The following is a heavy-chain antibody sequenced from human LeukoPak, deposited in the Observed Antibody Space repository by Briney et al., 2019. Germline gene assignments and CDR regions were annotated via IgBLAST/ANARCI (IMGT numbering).Heavy chain of an antibody. D-gene: IGHD6-13*01. J-gene: IGHJ4*02. V-gene: IGHV3-23*01. Sequence: PGGSLRLSCAASGFTFSSYAMSWVRQAPGKGREWVSAIRGSGGSTYYADSVKGRFTISRDNSNNTLYLQMNSLRAEDTAVYYCAKTPAGISYYFDYWGQGTLVTVSS. CDR1: GFTFSSYA. CDR3: AKTPAGISYYFDY. CDR2: IRGSGGST.